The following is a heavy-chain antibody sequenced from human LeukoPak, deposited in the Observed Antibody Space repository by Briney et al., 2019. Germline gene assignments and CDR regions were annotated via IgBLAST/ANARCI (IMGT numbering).Heavy chain of an antibody. Sequence: GGSLRLSCAASGFTFSSYGMHWVRQAPGKGLEWVGRIKRKTDGGTTDYAAPVKGRFTISRDDSKNTLYLQMNSLKTEDTAVYYCTTTIRYCSSTSCYRKYAFDIWGQGTMVTVSS. D-gene: IGHD2-2*01. CDR1: GFTFSSYG. V-gene: IGHV3-15*01. J-gene: IGHJ3*02. CDR2: IKRKTDGGTT. CDR3: TTTIRYCSSTSCYRKYAFDI.